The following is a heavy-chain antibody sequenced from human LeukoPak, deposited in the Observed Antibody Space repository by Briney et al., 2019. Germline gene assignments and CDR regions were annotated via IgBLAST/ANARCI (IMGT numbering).Heavy chain of an antibody. CDR2: INSDGINT. CDR1: GFTFSNYW. J-gene: IGHJ5*02. Sequence: GGSLRLSCAASGFTFSNYWMHWVRQAPGKGLVRVSGINSDGINTSYADSVKGRFTIFRDNAKNTLNLQMNSLRAEDTAVYYCARDLGQYYDTSDNWFDPWGQGTLVTVSS. D-gene: IGHD3-22*01. V-gene: IGHV3-74*01. CDR3: ARDLGQYYDTSDNWFDP.